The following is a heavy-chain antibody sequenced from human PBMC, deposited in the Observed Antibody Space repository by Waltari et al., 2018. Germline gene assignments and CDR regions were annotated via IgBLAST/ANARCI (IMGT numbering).Heavy chain of an antibody. V-gene: IGHV1-2*02. CDR2: INPNSGGT. D-gene: IGHD6-13*01. CDR3: ARLPPDSSSPRKIDDY. J-gene: IGHJ4*02. CDR1: GYTVTGYY. Sequence: QVQLVQSGAEVKKPGASVTVSWKASGYTVTGYYMPWVRQAPGQGLEWMGWINPNSGGTNYAQKFQGRVTMTRDTSISTAYMELSRLRSDDTAVYYCARLPPDSSSPRKIDDYWGQGTLVTVSS.